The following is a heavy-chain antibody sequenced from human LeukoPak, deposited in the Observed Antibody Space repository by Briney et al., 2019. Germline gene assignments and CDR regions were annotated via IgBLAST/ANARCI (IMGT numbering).Heavy chain of an antibody. Sequence: GGSLRLSCAASGFTFSSYGMTWVRQAPGKGLEWVSSISSSSSYIYYADSVKGRFTISRDNAKNSLYLQMNSLRAEDTAVYYCARDRIAAYNWFDPWGQGTLVTVSS. CDR3: ARDRIAAYNWFDP. V-gene: IGHV3-21*01. CDR2: ISSSSSYI. CDR1: GFTFSSYG. D-gene: IGHD6-13*01. J-gene: IGHJ5*02.